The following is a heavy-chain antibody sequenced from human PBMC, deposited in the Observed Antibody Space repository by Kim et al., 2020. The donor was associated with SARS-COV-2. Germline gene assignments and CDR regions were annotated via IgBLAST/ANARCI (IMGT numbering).Heavy chain of an antibody. CDR3: ARTPSYYYGMDV. J-gene: IGHJ6*02. Sequence: KYNADAVKGPFTNSRDNSKNTLYLQMNSLRAEDTAVYYSARTPSYYYGMDVWGQGTTVTVSS. CDR2: K. V-gene: IGHV3-33*01.